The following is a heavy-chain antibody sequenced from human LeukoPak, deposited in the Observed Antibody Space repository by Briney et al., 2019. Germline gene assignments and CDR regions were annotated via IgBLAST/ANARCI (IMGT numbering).Heavy chain of an antibody. CDR1: GGSISSSGYY. Sequence: SETLSLTCGVSGGSISSSGYYWGWIRQPPGKGLEWVGSIHYSGTTHNNPSLKSRVTISGDTSQSQFSLKLSSVTAADTAVYYCARQHWGSGFYYDYWGPGTLVTVSS. CDR3: ARQHWGSGFYYDY. J-gene: IGHJ4*02. V-gene: IGHV4-39*01. D-gene: IGHD3-22*01. CDR2: IHYSGTT.